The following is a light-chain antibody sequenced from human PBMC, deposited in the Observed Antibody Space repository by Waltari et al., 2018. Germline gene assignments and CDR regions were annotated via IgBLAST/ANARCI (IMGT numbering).Light chain of an antibody. V-gene: IGLV8-61*01. CDR2: KAN. CDR3: ALYMGSGIWV. Sequence: QTVVTQEPSLSVSPGGTVTLTCALSSGSLSTTSYATWYQQTPGQAPRTLVYKANARSSGVPDRFSGSILGNTAARTSAGAQGDDESDYYCALYMGSGIWVFGGGTRLTVL. J-gene: IGLJ3*02. CDR1: SGSLSTTSY.